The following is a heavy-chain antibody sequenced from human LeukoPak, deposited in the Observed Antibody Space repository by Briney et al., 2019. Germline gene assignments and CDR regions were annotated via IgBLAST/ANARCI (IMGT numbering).Heavy chain of an antibody. Sequence: SQTLSLTCTVPGGSISSGSYYWSWIRQPAGKGLEWIGRIYTSGSTNYNPSLKSRVTISVDTSMNQFSLKLSSVTAADTAVYYCARDVTGTTSDYWGQGTLVTVSS. CDR2: IYTSGST. J-gene: IGHJ4*02. V-gene: IGHV4-61*02. D-gene: IGHD1-7*01. CDR1: GGSISSGSYY. CDR3: ARDVTGTTSDY.